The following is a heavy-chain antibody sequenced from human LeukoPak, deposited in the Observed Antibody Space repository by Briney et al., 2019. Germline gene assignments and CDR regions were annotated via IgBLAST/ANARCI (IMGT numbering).Heavy chain of an antibody. J-gene: IGHJ3*02. Sequence: PSETLSLTCAFSGGSISWGGDYWIWIRQHPGKGLEWIGYIYYTGSTYYNPSLKSRVTISVDRSKNQFSLKLSSVTAADTAVYYCARGLDICGGDCSRDFLIRGQGTMVTVSS. CDR1: GGSISWGGDY. CDR3: ARGLDICGGDCSRDFLI. CDR2: IYYTGST. V-gene: IGHV4-31*11. D-gene: IGHD2-21*02.